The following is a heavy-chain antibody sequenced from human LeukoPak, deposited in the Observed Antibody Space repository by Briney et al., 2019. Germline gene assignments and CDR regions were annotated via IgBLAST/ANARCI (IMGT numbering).Heavy chain of an antibody. Sequence: PGGPLRLSCAASGLTFSSYSMNWARQAPGKGLEWVSSISTSSSYIYYADSVKGRFTISRDNAKNSLYLQMNSLRAEDTAVYYCARVVRNYYDSSGYYPYYFDYWGQGTLVTVSS. J-gene: IGHJ4*02. V-gene: IGHV3-21*01. CDR1: GLTFSSYS. D-gene: IGHD3-22*01. CDR2: ISTSSSYI. CDR3: ARVVRNYYDSSGYYPYYFDY.